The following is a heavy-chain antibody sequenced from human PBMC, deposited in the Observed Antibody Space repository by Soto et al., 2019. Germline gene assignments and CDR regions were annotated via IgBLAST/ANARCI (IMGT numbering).Heavy chain of an antibody. V-gene: IGHV1-18*01. CDR2: ISAYDDNT. Sequence: QAQLVQSGPEVKKPGASVKVSCKASGYRFTSYGISWLRQAPEQGLEWLGWISAYDDNTKYAQTLPGRVSMSTDTSTTTAYMELRSLRSDDTAMYYCARGGYYDSSGSRNYHYYGMNVWGHWTTVTVAS. CDR1: GYRFTSYG. J-gene: IGHJ6*02. CDR3: ARGGYYDSSGSRNYHYYGMNV. D-gene: IGHD3-22*01.